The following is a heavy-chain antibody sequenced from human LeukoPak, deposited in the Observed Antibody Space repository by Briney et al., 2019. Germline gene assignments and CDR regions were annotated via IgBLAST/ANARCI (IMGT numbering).Heavy chain of an antibody. CDR2: FNPNSGGT. D-gene: IGHD2-8*01. V-gene: IGHV1-2*02. CDR3: ASSYCTNGVCAYYYYYMDV. J-gene: IGHJ6*03. Sequence: GASVKVSCKASGYTFTGYYMHWVRQAPGQGLEWMGWFNPNSGGTNYAQKFQGRVTMTRDTSISTAYMELSRLRSDDTAVYYCASSYCTNGVCAYYYYYMDVWGKGTTVTVSS. CDR1: GYTFTGYY.